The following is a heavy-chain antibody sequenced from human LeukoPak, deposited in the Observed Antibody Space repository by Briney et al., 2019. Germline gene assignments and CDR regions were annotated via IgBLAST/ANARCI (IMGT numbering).Heavy chain of an antibody. CDR2: ISGSGGST. Sequence: AGGSLRLSCAASRFTFSSYAMSWVRQAPGKGLEWVLAISGSGGSTYYADSVKGRFTISRDNSKNTLYLQMNSLRAEDTAVYYCAICPSITIFGVVQGFDYWGQGTLVTVSS. J-gene: IGHJ4*02. CDR3: AICPSITIFGVVQGFDY. CDR1: RFTFSSYA. V-gene: IGHV3-23*01. D-gene: IGHD3-3*01.